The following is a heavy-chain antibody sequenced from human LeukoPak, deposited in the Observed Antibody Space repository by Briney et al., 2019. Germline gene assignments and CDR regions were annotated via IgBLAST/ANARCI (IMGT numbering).Heavy chain of an antibody. D-gene: IGHD3-22*01. V-gene: IGHV3-30-3*01. CDR1: GFTFSSYV. CDR2: ISYDGSNK. CDR3: ARDPYYDSSGYWTD. Sequence: GGSLRLSCAASGFTFSSYVMHWVRQAPGKGLEWVAVISYDGSNKYYADSVKGRFTISRDNAKNSLYLQMNSLRAEDTAVYYCARDPYYDSSGYWTDWGQGTLVTVSS. J-gene: IGHJ4*02.